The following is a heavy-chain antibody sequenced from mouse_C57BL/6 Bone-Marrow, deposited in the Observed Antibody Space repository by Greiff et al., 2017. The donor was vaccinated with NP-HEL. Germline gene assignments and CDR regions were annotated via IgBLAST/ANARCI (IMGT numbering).Heavy chain of an antibody. V-gene: IGHV14-4*01. CDR2: IDPENGDT. Sequence: VQLQQSGAELVRPGASVKLSCTASGFNIKDDYMHWVKQRPEQGLEWSGWIDPENGDTEYASKFQGKATIPADTSSNTAYLQLSSLTSEDTAVYYCTTELLWLRRDYWGQGTTLTVSS. CDR3: TTELLWLRRDY. J-gene: IGHJ2*01. CDR1: GFNIKDDY. D-gene: IGHD2-2*01.